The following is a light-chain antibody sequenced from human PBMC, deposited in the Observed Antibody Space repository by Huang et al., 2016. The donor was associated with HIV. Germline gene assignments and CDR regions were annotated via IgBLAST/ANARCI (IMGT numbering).Light chain of an antibody. CDR1: QSISSW. CDR2: KES. CDR3: QQSNSYPYT. J-gene: IGKJ2*01. Sequence: DIQMAQSPSTLSASVGDRVTITCRASQSISSWLALYQQIPGKAPKLLIYKESSLERGVPSRCTGSGSGTEFTLTISSLQPGDCATYYCQQSNSYPYTFGQGTKLEIK. V-gene: IGKV1-5*03.